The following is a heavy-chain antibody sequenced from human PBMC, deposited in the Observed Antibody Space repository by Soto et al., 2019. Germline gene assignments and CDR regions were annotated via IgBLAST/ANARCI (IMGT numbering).Heavy chain of an antibody. CDR1: GGSLTGYY. CDR3: ARVQEGIVATP. J-gene: IGHJ5*02. Sequence: QVHLQQWGAGLLKPSETLSLTCAVNGGSLTGYYWSWIRQPPGKGLEWIGEIKDGGVTNYSPSLRGRDTMAADRSENHFSLKLNSVTAADTAVYYCARVQEGIVATPWDQGTLVTVSS. CDR2: IKDGGVT. D-gene: IGHD5-12*01. V-gene: IGHV4-34*01.